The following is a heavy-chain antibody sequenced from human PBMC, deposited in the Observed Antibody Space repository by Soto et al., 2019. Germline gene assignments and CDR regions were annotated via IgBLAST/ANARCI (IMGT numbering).Heavy chain of an antibody. D-gene: IGHD6-19*01. CDR3: ARVHSSCWYWDAFDI. Sequence: EVQLVESGGGLVKPGGSLRLSCAASGFTFSSYSMNWVRQAPGKGLEWVSSISSSSSYIYYADSVKGRFTISRDNAKNSLYLQMNSLRAEDTAVYYCARVHSSCWYWDAFDIWGQGTMVTVSS. CDR1: GFTFSSYS. J-gene: IGHJ3*02. CDR2: ISSSSSYI. V-gene: IGHV3-21*01.